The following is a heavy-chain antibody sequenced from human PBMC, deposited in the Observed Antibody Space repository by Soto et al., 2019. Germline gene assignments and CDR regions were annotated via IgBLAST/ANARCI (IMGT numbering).Heavy chain of an antibody. CDR3: ARENWSYVD. D-gene: IGHD1-26*01. J-gene: IGHJ4*02. Sequence: QAQLVQSGAEAKRPGTSVKVSCKVSGYTFTNYFHWIRQAPGQGLEWMGWMNPNDGDTEYARKFPARVTSTRDTSLPTAYMELSSLASHITAVYYCARENWSYVDWGQGTLVTVSS. CDR1: GYTFTNY. V-gene: IGHV1-2*02. CDR2: MNPNDGDT.